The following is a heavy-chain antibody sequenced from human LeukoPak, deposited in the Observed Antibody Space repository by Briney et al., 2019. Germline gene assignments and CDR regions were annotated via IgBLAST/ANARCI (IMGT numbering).Heavy chain of an antibody. V-gene: IGHV3-21*05. J-gene: IGHJ4*02. CDR2: INAESTDI. CDR1: GFSFRRYA. Sequence: PGGSLRLSCPASGFSFRRYAMNWVRQAPGKGREWVAYINAESTDILYADSVRGRFTISRDNAKNSLYLQMNSLRAEDRGVYYCARDTFEPLVIDFWGQGTLVTVSS. CDR3: ARDTFEPLVIDF. D-gene: IGHD6-13*01.